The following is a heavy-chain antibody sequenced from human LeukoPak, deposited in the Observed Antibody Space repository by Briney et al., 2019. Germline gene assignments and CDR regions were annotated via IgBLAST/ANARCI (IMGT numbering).Heavy chain of an antibody. Sequence: PWGSLRFYSASYAFTFTNYARRWVPPAPGKGLQWVFSTTTSGGTYYANFVKGRFTISSDNSKSTLFLLMSMLRAEDTAVYYGEKFRGGVTPTFYFDYWGQGALVTVSS. CDR1: AFTFTNYA. CDR3: EKFRGGVTPTFYFDY. J-gene: IGHJ4*02. CDR2: TTTSGGT. V-gene: IGHV3-23*01. D-gene: IGHD2-21*02.